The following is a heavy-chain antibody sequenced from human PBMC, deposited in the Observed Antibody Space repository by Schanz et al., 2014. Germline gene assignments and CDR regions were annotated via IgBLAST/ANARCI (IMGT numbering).Heavy chain of an antibody. CDR3: AKDHPSSGWPAFDV. D-gene: IGHD6-19*01. CDR2: ITRQGTT. CDR1: GFTFSNHA. J-gene: IGHJ4*02. Sequence: EVHLLESGGGLVQPGGSLRLSCAASGFTFSNHALSWVRQAPGKGLEWVSGITRQGTTYYGDFVRGRFSISRDLSSNTLYLQMNSLRADDSAIYYCAKDHPSSGWPAFDVWGQGTQVTVSS. V-gene: IGHV3-23*01.